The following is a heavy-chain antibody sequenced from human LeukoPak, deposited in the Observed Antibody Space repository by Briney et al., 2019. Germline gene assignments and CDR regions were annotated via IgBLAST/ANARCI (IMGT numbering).Heavy chain of an antibody. CDR1: GGSITRSSYH. D-gene: IGHD3-22*01. J-gene: IGHJ4*02. CDR3: ARRGSSGHYYVY. Sequence: SETLSLTCTVSGGSITRSSYHWGWIRQPPGKGLEWIGEINHSGSTNYNPSLKSRVTISVDTSKNQFSLKLSSVTAADTAVYYCARRGSSGHYYVYWGQGTLVTVSS. CDR2: INHSGST. V-gene: IGHV4-39*07.